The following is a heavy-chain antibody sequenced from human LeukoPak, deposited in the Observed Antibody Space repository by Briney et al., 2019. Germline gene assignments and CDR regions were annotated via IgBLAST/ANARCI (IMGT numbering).Heavy chain of an antibody. CDR2: ISSSSTYT. J-gene: IGHJ4*02. D-gene: IGHD6-13*01. CDR3: ARLGSIAAAGTPDY. Sequence: GGSLRLSCAASGFTFSDYYMSWIRQAPGRGPEWVSYISSSSTYTTYADSVKGRFTISRDNAKNSLYLQMNSLRGEDTAVYYCARLGSIAAAGTPDYWGQGTLVTVSS. CDR1: GFTFSDYY. V-gene: IGHV3-11*06.